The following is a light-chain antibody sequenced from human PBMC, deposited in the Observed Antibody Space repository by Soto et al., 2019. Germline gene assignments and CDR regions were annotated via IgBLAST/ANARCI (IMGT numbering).Light chain of an antibody. CDR1: KLGDKY. V-gene: IGLV3-1*01. CDR2: QDS. Sequence: SYDLTQPPSVSVSPGQTASITCSGDKLGDKYACWYQQKPGQSPVLVIYQDSKRPSGIPERFSGSNSGNTATLTISGTQAMDEADYYCQAWDSNVVFGGGTKVTVL. J-gene: IGLJ2*01. CDR3: QAWDSNVV.